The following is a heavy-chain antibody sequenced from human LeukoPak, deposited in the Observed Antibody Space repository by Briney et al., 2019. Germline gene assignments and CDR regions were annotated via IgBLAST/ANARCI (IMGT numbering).Heavy chain of an antibody. Sequence: GGSLRLSCAASGFTFSSYSMNWARQAPGKGLEWVSSISSSSSYIYYADSVKGRFTISRDNAKNSLYLQMNSLRAEDTAVYYCARGGSGGVLDYWGQGTLVTVSS. CDR1: GFTFSSYS. CDR2: ISSSSSYI. CDR3: ARGGSGGVLDY. V-gene: IGHV3-21*01. J-gene: IGHJ4*02. D-gene: IGHD2-15*01.